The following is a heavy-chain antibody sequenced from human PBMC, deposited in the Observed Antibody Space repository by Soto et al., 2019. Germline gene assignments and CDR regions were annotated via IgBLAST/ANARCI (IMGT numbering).Heavy chain of an antibody. CDR1: GITFSSYW. V-gene: IGHV3-74*01. Sequence: EVQLVESGGGLVQPGGSLRPSCAASGITFSSYWMHWVRQVPGKGLVWVSRIKTDGSSMNYADSVKGRFTISRDNAKNTVYLQMNSLRAEDTAVYYCGRGIRNYYGVDVWGQGTTVTVSS. CDR2: IKTDGSSM. J-gene: IGHJ6*02. CDR3: GRGIRNYYGVDV. D-gene: IGHD5-18*01.